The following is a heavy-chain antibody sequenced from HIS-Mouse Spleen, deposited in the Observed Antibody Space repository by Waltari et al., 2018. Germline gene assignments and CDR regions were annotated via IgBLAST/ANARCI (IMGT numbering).Heavy chain of an antibody. CDR3: AKDDTAMVTASFDY. Sequence: EVQLLESGGGLVQPGGSLRLYCSASGFTFSRYAMSWVRQAPGKGLEWVSAISGSGGSTYYADSVKGRFTISRDNSKNTLYLQMNSLRAEDTAVYYCAKDDTAMVTASFDYWGQGTLVTVSS. J-gene: IGHJ4*02. CDR1: GFTFSRYA. D-gene: IGHD5-18*01. V-gene: IGHV3-23*01. CDR2: ISGSGGST.